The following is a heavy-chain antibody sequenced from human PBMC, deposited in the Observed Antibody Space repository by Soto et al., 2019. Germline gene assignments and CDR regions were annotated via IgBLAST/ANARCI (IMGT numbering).Heavy chain of an antibody. J-gene: IGHJ4*02. Sequence: SETLSLTCTVSGGSISSYYRSWIRQPPGKGLEWIGYIYYSGSTNYNPSLKSRVTISVDTSKNQFSLKLSSVTAAGTAVYYCARESAGTFCFDYWGQGTLVTVSS. CDR2: IYYSGST. CDR3: ARESAGTFCFDY. D-gene: IGHD1-1*01. CDR1: GGSISSYY. V-gene: IGHV4-59*01.